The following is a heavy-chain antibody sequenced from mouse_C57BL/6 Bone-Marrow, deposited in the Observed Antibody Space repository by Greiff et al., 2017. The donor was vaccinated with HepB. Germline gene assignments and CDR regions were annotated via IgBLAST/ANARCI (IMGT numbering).Heavy chain of an antibody. CDR1: GFTFSSYA. CDR2: ISDGGSYT. D-gene: IGHD2-5*01. CDR3: ASPYYSNPLGD. V-gene: IGHV5-4*01. Sequence: EVQRVESGGGLVKPGGSLKLSCAASGFTFSSYAMSWVRQTPEKRLEWVATISDGGSYTYYPDNVKGRFTISRDNAKNNLYLQMSHLKSEDTAMYYCASPYYSNPLGDWGQGTTLTVSS. J-gene: IGHJ2*01.